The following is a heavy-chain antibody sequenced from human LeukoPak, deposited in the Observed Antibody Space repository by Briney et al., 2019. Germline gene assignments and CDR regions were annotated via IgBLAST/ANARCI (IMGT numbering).Heavy chain of an antibody. J-gene: IGHJ4*02. CDR3: ARENGRGYSGYVWYFDY. CDR1: GGTFSSYA. CDR2: IIPIFGTA. V-gene: IGHV1-69*13. D-gene: IGHD5-12*01. Sequence: ASVKVSCKASGGTFSSYAISWVRQAPGQGLELMGGIIPIFGTANYAQKFQGRVTITADESTSTAYMELSSLRSEDTAVYYCARENGRGYSGYVWYFDYWGQGTLVTVSS.